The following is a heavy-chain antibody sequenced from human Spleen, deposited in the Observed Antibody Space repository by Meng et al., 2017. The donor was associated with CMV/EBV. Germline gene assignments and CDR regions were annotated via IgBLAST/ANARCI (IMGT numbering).Heavy chain of an antibody. CDR1: GGSFSVYH. CDR2: INHSGTT. J-gene: IGHJ4*02. Sequence: SQTLSLTCAVHGGSFSVYHWSWIRQAPGKGLEWVGEINHSGTTNYNPSLKSRVTISVDTSKNHFSLKLSSVTAADTAVYYCARAPSSGWYTNSWGQGTLVTVSS. D-gene: IGHD6-19*01. V-gene: IGHV4-34*01. CDR3: ARAPSSGWYTNS.